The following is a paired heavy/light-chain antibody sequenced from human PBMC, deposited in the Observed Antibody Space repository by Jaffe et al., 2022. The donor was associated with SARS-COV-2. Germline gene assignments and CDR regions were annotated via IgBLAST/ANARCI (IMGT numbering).Heavy chain of an antibody. Sequence: QVQLVESGGGVVQPGGSLRLSCAASGFTFSSHGMHWVRRSPGKGLEWVAVISFDGNGKVYAESAKGRFAISRDDSKNTVYLQMNSLRPDDTAVYYCAKRFSIGSNYSPIDYWGQGTLVTVSS. D-gene: IGHD1-26*01. V-gene: IGHV3-30*18. CDR1: GFTFSSHG. CDR3: AKRFSIGSNYSPIDY. CDR2: ISFDGNGK. J-gene: IGHJ4*02.
Light chain of an antibody. CDR1: QGVNNH. CDR3: QQYDSYPLT. V-gene: IGKV1-16*02. J-gene: IGKJ5*01. Sequence: DIQMTQSPSSLSASVGDRVTINCRASQGVNNHLAWYQQKPGKAPESLIYAVSTLHSGVPSKFSGSGSGTDFTLTITSLQPEDFATYYCQQYDSYPLTFGQGTRLEI. CDR2: AVS.